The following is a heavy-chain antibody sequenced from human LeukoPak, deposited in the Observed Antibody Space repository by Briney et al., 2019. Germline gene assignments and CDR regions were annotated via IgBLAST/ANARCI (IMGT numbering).Heavy chain of an antibody. CDR2: ISYDATNK. D-gene: IGHD3-10*01. Sequence: GTSLRLSCAASGLTFGGYAMHWVRQAPGKGLEWVAVISYDATNKYYADSVRGRFTISRDNSKNTLYLQMNSLTTEDTAVYYCATFGSGSYQRFDYWGQGTLVTVSS. V-gene: IGHV3-30-3*01. CDR3: ATFGSGSYQRFDY. J-gene: IGHJ4*02. CDR1: GLTFGGYA.